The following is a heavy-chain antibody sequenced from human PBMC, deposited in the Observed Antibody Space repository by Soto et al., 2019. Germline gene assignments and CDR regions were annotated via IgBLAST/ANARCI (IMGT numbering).Heavy chain of an antibody. D-gene: IGHD2-2*01. J-gene: IGHJ4*02. V-gene: IGHV4-31*03. Sequence: SETLSLTCTVSGGSISSGGYYWSWIRQHPGKGLEWIGYIYYSGSTYYNPSLKSRVTISVDTSKNQFSLKLSSVTAADTAVYYCAREAVPAAAATFGYWGQGTLVTVSS. CDR1: GGSISSGGYY. CDR2: IYYSGST. CDR3: AREAVPAAAATFGY.